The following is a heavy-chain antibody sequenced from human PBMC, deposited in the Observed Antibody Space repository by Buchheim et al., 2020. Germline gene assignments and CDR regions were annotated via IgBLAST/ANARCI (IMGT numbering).Heavy chain of an antibody. V-gene: IGHV3-21*01. D-gene: IGHD6-13*01. Sequence: EVQLVESGGGLVQPGGSLRLSCAASGFTFSTYGMSWVRQAPGKGLEWVSSISSSSSYIYYADSVKGRFTISRDNAKNSLYLQMNSLRAEDTAVYYCARDRGIAAAGTSFDYWGQGTL. CDR1: GFTFSTYG. J-gene: IGHJ4*02. CDR3: ARDRGIAAAGTSFDY. CDR2: ISSSSSYI.